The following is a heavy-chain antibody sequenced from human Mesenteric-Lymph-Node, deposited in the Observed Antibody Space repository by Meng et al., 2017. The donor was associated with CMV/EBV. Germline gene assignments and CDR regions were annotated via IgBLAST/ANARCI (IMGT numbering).Heavy chain of an antibody. CDR3: ARDQPPFGSFDY. CDR1: GYTFTGYY. CDR2: INPNGGGT. Sequence: ASVKVSCKASGYTFTGYYMHWVRQAPGQGLEWMGWINPNGGGTKFVQKFQGRVTMTRDTSVSTVYMELSWLRSDDTAVYYCARDQPPFGSFDYWGQGTLVTVSS. D-gene: IGHD3-10*01. V-gene: IGHV1-2*02. J-gene: IGHJ4*02.